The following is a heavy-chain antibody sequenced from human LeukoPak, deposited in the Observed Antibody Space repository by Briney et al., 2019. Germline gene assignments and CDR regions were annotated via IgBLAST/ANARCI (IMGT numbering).Heavy chain of an antibody. Sequence: GGSLRLSCAASGFTFSSYSMNWVRQAPGKGLEWVSAVHSGGSTYYADSVKGRFTISRDNSKNRLYLQMNSLRGEDSAVYYCARGWRDGSGLDYWGQGTLVTVSS. CDR2: VHSGGST. J-gene: IGHJ4*02. CDR1: GFTFSSYS. D-gene: IGHD3-22*01. CDR3: ARGWRDGSGLDY. V-gene: IGHV3-66*01.